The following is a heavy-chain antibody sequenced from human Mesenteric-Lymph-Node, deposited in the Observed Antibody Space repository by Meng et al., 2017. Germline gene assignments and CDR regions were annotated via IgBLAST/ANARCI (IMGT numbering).Heavy chain of an antibody. CDR1: GYTFTGYY. J-gene: IGHJ4*02. CDR3: ARVPITMIVVVITTYFDY. CDR2: INPNSGGT. Sequence: VQVVQSGAEVKKPGAAVKVSCRASGYTFTGYYMHWVRQAPGQGLEWMGRINPNSGGTNYAQKFQGRVTMTRDTSISTAYMELSRLRSDDTAVYYCARVPITMIVVVITTYFDYWGQGTLVTVSS. V-gene: IGHV1-2*06. D-gene: IGHD3-22*01.